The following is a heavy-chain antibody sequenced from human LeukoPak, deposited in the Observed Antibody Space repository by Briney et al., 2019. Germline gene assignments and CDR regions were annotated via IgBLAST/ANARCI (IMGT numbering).Heavy chain of an antibody. D-gene: IGHD2-15*01. CDR1: GGSISSGSYY. CDR3: ARGSEILDY. J-gene: IGHJ4*02. V-gene: IGHV4-61*02. Sequence: SETLSLTGTVSGGSISSGSYYWSWIRQPAGKGLEWIGRIYTSGSTNYNPSLKSRVTISVDTSKNQFSLKLSSVTAADTAVYYCARGSEILDYWGQGTLVTVSS. CDR2: IYTSGST.